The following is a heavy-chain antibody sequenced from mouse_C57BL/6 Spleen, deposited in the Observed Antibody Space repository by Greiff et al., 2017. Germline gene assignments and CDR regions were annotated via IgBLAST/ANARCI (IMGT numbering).Heavy chain of an antibody. D-gene: IGHD2-4*01. CDR1: GYTFTSYT. Sequence: VQLQQSGAELARPGASVKMSCKASGYTFTSYTMHWVKQRPGQGLEWIGYINPSSGYTKYNQKFKDKATLTADKSSSTAYMQLSSLTSEDSAVYYCARSRDYDPFAYWGQGTLVTVSA. V-gene: IGHV1-4*01. J-gene: IGHJ3*01. CDR3: ARSRDYDPFAY. CDR2: INPSSGYT.